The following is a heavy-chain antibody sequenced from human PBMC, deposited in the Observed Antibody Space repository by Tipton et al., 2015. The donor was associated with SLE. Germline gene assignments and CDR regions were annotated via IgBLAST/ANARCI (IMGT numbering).Heavy chain of an antibody. CDR3: ARYSYRQGRWFDP. J-gene: IGHJ5*02. CDR2: IYYSGAT. CDR1: GHSITNGDW. D-gene: IGHD4-11*01. Sequence: GLVKPSDTLSLSCAVSGHSITNGDWWGWNRQPPGKGLEWIGYIYYSGATHFNPSLKSRVTMSVDASKNQFSLKLSSVTAMDTAVYYCARYSYRQGRWFDPWGQGTLVTVSS. V-gene: IGHV4-28*01.